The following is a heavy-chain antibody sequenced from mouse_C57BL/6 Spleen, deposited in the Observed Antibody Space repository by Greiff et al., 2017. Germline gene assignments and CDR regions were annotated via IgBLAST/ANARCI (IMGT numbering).Heavy chain of an antibody. D-gene: IGHD2-5*01. J-gene: IGHJ1*03. V-gene: IGHV5-17*01. CDR1: GFTFSDYG. CDR2: ISSGSSTI. Sequence: EVMLVESGGGIVKPGGSLKLSCAASGFTFSDYGMHWVRQAPEKGLEWVAYISSGSSTIYYADTLKGRFTISRDNAKNTLFLQMTSLRSEDTDMYYCARGGTYINPGYFDVWGTGTTVTVSS. CDR3: ARGGTYINPGYFDV.